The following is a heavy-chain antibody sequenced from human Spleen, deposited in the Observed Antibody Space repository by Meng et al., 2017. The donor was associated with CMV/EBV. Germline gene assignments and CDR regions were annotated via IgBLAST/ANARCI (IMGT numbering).Heavy chain of an antibody. CDR3: ARGLRTGYYHYYGMDV. J-gene: IGHJ6*02. V-gene: IGHV3-21*04. D-gene: IGHD3-10*02. CDR1: GFTFSSYS. CDR2: ISSSSSYI. Sequence: GESLKISCAASGFTFSSYSMNWVRQAPGKGLEWVSSISSSSSYIYYADSVKGRFTISRDNVKNSLYLQMNSLRAEDTALYYCARGLRTGYYHYYGMDVWGQGTTVTVSS.